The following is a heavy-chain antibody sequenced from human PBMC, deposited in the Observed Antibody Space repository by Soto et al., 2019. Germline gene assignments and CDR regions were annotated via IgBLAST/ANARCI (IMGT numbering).Heavy chain of an antibody. Sequence: SETLSLTCAVYGGSFSGYYWSWIRQPPGKGLEWIGEINHSGSTNYNPSLKSRVTISVDTSKNQFSLKLSSVTAADTAVYYCARGGRYYDSSGYLLPDWYFDLWGRGTLVTVSS. CDR1: GGSFSGYY. V-gene: IGHV4-34*01. CDR2: INHSGST. CDR3: ARGGRYYDSSGYLLPDWYFDL. J-gene: IGHJ2*01. D-gene: IGHD3-22*01.